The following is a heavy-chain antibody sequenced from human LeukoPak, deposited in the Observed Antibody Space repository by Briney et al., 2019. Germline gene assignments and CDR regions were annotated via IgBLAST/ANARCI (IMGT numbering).Heavy chain of an antibody. CDR2: ISGSGGNT. CDR3: AKPPGYCTGGVCYSNYFDP. D-gene: IGHD2-8*02. Sequence: GGSLRLSCAASGFTFYNYAMSWVRQAPGKGLEWVSTISGSGGNTYYADSVKGRFTISRDNSENTLYLQMNSLRAEDTAVYHCAKPPGYCTGGVCYSNYFDPWGQGTLVTVSS. J-gene: IGHJ5*02. V-gene: IGHV3-23*01. CDR1: GFTFYNYA.